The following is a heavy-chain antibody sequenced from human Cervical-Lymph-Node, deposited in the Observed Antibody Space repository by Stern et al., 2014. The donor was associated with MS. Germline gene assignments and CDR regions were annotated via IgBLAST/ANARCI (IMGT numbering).Heavy chain of an antibody. J-gene: IGHJ6*02. D-gene: IGHD1/OR15-1a*01. CDR2: INYSGST. CDR3: ARGGRTPHFYGLDV. CDR1: GGSISSGGYY. Sequence: QLQLQESGPRLVKPAQTVSLTCTVSGGSISSGGYYWNWLRQYPGEGLEWIGYINYSGSTYYNPSLKSLVTISVDTAKNQFSLNVSSVTAADTAVYYCARGGRTPHFYGLDVWGQGTTVTVSS. V-gene: IGHV4-31*01.